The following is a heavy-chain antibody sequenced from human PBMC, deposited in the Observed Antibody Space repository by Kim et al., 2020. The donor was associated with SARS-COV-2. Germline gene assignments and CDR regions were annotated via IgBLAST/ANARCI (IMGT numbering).Heavy chain of an antibody. D-gene: IGHD5-12*01. CDR3: ARSQWLRPLGEKNYYYGMDV. CDR2: INHSGST. Sequence: SETLSLTCAVYGGSFSGYYWSWIRQPPGKGLEWIGEINHSGSTNYNPSLKSRVTISVDTSKNQFSLKLSSVTAADTAVYYCARSQWLRPLGEKNYYYGMDVWGQGTTVTVSS. J-gene: IGHJ6*02. V-gene: IGHV4-34*01. CDR1: GGSFSGYY.